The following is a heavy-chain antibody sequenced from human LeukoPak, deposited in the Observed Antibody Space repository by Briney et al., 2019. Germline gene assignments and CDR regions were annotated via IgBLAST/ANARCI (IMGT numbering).Heavy chain of an antibody. J-gene: IGHJ4*02. Sequence: PSETLSLTCAVYGGSFSGYYWSWIRQPPGKGLEWIGEINHSGSTNYNPSLNSRVTISVDTSKNQFSLKLSSVTAADTAVYYCARDRQLWSIWGQGTLVTVSS. CDR2: INHSGST. CDR3: ARDRQLWSI. V-gene: IGHV4-34*01. D-gene: IGHD5-18*01. CDR1: GGSFSGYY.